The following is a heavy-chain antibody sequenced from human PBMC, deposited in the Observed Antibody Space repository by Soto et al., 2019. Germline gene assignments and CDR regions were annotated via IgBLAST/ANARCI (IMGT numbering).Heavy chain of an antibody. V-gene: IGHV1-2*04. J-gene: IGHJ6*02. CDR3: ARARTIFGVVDYYYGMDV. CDR2: INPNSGGT. Sequence: ASVKVSCKASGYTFTGYYMHWVRQAPGQGLEWMGWINPNSGGTNYAQKFQGWVTMTRDTSISTAYMELSGLRSDDTAVYYCARARTIFGVVDYYYGMDVWGQGTTVTVSS. D-gene: IGHD3-3*01. CDR1: GYTFTGYY.